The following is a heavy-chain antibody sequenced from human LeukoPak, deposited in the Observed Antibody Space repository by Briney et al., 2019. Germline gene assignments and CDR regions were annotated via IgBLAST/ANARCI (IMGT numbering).Heavy chain of an antibody. D-gene: IGHD3-16*01. CDR3: ATQGDDAFDI. V-gene: IGHV3-11*04. CDR1: GFTFSDYY. J-gene: IGHJ3*02. CDR2: ISSSGSTI. Sequence: PGGSLRLSCAASGFTFSDYYMSWVRQAPGKGGEGGSYISSSGSTIYYADSVKGRFTISRDNAKNSLYLQMNSLRAEDTAVYYCATQGDDAFDIWGQGTMVTVSS.